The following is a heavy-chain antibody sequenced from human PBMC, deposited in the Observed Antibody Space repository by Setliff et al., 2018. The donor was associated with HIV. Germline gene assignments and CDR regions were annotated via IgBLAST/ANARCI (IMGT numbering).Heavy chain of an antibody. D-gene: IGHD3-10*01. CDR3: VRSIHGGGSEPFDT. CDR1: GYAITSGFY. J-gene: IGHJ5*02. CDR2: IYHSGTT. Sequence: SETLSLTCAVSGYAITSGFYWGWIRQPPGKGLEWIGSIYHSGTTNYNSSLKSRVTISVDTSKNQFSLKLSSVTAADTAVYYCVRSIHGGGSEPFDTWGQGILVTVSS. V-gene: IGHV4-38-2*01.